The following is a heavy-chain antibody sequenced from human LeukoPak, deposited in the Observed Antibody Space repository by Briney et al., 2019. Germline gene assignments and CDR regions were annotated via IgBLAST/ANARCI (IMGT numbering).Heavy chain of an antibody. J-gene: IGHJ6*02. V-gene: IGHV3-15*01. CDR1: GFTFRNAW. CDR3: NTAGIV. D-gene: IGHD1-14*01. CDR2: IKSEGDGGTI. Sequence: GGSLRLSCEASGFTFRNAWMSWVRQAPGKGLEWVGRIKSEGDGGTIDYAAPVKGRVTISRDDSKKTVYLQMSSLTTEDTAVYYCNTAGIVWGQGTTVTVSS.